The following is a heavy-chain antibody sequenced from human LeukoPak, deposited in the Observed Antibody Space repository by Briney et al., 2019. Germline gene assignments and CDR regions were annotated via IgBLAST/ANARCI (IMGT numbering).Heavy chain of an antibody. Sequence: GGSLRLSCTASGFTFSSYNMNWVRQAPGKGLEWVSVIYSGGSTYYADSVKGRFTISRDNSKNTLYLQMNSLRAEDTAVYYCARVGSGWSFDYWGQGTLVTVSS. CDR2: IYSGGST. V-gene: IGHV3-66*01. CDR3: ARVGSGWSFDY. J-gene: IGHJ4*02. D-gene: IGHD6-19*01. CDR1: GFTFSSYN.